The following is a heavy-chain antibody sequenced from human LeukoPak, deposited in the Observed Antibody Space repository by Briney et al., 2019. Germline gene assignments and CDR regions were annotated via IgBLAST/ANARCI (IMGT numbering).Heavy chain of an antibody. V-gene: IGHV5-51*01. CDR2: IFTDESDI. CDR3: ARASGDGRFDY. J-gene: IGHJ4*02. D-gene: IGHD4-17*01. CDR1: GYNFMTYW. Sequence: GESLKISCKASGYNFMTYWIGWVRHMPGKDLEWMGIIFTDESDIRYSPSFQSQVTISADKSISPAYLQWSSLKAADTAIYYCARASGDGRFDYWGQGTLVTVSS.